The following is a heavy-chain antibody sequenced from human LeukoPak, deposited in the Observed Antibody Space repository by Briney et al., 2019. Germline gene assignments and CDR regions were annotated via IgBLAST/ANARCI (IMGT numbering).Heavy chain of an antibody. Sequence: GGSLRLSCAASGFTFSSYSMNWVRQAPGKGLEWVSSISSSSSYIYYADSVKGRFTISRDNAKNSLYLQMNSLRAEDTAVYYCARDSQKRPYYFDYWGQGTLVTVSS. CDR1: GFTFSSYS. D-gene: IGHD1-1*01. CDR3: ARDSQKRPYYFDY. CDR2: ISSSSSYI. V-gene: IGHV3-21*01. J-gene: IGHJ4*02.